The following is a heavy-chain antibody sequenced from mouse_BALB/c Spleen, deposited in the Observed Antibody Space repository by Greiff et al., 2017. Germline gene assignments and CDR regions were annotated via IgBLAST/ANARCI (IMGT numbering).Heavy chain of an antibody. CDR2: ISYDGSN. CDR1: GYSITSGYY. Sequence: EVKLQESGPGLVKPSQSLSLTCSVTGYSITSGYYWNWIRQFPGNKLEWMGYISYDGSNNYNPSLKNRISITRDTSKNQFFLKLNSVTTEDTATYYCASIYYYGSSYVNAMDYWGQGTSVTVSS. J-gene: IGHJ4*01. CDR3: ASIYYYGSSYVNAMDY. D-gene: IGHD1-1*01. V-gene: IGHV3-6*02.